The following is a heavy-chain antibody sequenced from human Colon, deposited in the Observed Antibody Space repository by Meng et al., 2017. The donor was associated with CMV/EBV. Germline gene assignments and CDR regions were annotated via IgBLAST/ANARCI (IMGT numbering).Heavy chain of an antibody. D-gene: IGHD1-26*01. CDR1: GFTFSSYG. V-gene: IGHV3-21*01. Sequence: GESLKISCAASGFTFSSYGMNWVRQAPGKGLEWVSSITTASLYTYYADSVRGRFTISRDNANSSVYLHMTTLRAEDTAVYYCARERAHSGSYSRVYYYGMDVWGQGTTVTVSS. CDR3: ARERAHSGSYSRVYYYGMDV. CDR2: ITTASLYT. J-gene: IGHJ6*02.